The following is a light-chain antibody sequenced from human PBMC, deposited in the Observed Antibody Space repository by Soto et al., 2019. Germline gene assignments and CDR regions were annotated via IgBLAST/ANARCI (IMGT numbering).Light chain of an antibody. V-gene: IGKV3-11*01. Sequence: EIVLTQSPATLSLSPGERATLSCRASQSVSSYLAWYQQKPGQTPRLLIYDASNRATGIPARFSGSGSGTDFTLTISSLEPEDFAVYYCHQRSNWSLTFGPGTKVDIK. CDR1: QSVSSY. CDR3: HQRSNWSLT. CDR2: DAS. J-gene: IGKJ3*01.